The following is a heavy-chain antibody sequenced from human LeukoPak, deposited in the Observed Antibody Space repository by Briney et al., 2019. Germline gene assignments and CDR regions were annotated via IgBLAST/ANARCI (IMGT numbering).Heavy chain of an antibody. CDR1: GGSISSGGYY. CDR3: ARAALLWFGAEDY. Sequence: SETLSLTCTGSGGSISSGGYYWSWIRQHPGKGLEWIGYIYYSGSTYYNPSLKSRVTISVDTSKNQFSLKLSSVTAADTAVYYCARAALLWFGAEDYWGQGTLVTVSS. J-gene: IGHJ4*02. CDR2: IYYSGST. D-gene: IGHD3-10*01. V-gene: IGHV4-31*03.